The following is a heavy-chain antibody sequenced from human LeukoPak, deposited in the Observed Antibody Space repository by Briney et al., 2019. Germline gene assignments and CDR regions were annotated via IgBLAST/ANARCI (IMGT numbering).Heavy chain of an antibody. V-gene: IGHV4-34*01. CDR3: ATLVGIPAAIRY. J-gene: IGHJ4*02. D-gene: IGHD2-2*02. CDR2: INHSGST. CDR1: GGSFSGYY. Sequence: SETLSLTCAVYGGSFSGYYWSWIRQPPGKGLEWIGEINHSGSTNYNPSLKSRVTISVDTSKNQFSLKLSSVTAADTAVYYCATLVGIPAAIRYWGQGTLVTVSS.